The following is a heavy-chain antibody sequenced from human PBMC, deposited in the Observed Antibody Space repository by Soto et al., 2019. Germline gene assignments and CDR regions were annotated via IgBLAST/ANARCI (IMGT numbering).Heavy chain of an antibody. Sequence: SETLSLTCTFSGGSISSYYWSLIRQPPGKGLEWIGYIYYSGSTNYNPSLKSRVTISVDTSKNQFSLKLSSVTAADTAVYYCARVTGNFDYWGQGTLVTVSS. J-gene: IGHJ4*02. CDR3: ARVTGNFDY. D-gene: IGHD2-8*02. CDR1: GGSISSYY. CDR2: IYYSGST. V-gene: IGHV4-59*08.